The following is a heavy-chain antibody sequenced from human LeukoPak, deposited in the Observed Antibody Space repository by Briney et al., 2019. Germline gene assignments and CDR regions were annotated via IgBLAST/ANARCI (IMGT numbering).Heavy chain of an antibody. CDR3: ARTTEGYCSSASCFGFSYSYYMDV. D-gene: IGHD2-2*01. Sequence: SETLSLTCTVSGGSISSNSYYWGWIRQPPGKGLEWIGSIYHSGSTYYNPSLKSRVTISVDTSNNQFSLKLSSVIAADTAVYYCARTTEGYCSSASCFGFSYSYYMDVWGKGTTVTISS. V-gene: IGHV4-39*07. CDR2: IYHSGST. CDR1: GGSISSNSYY. J-gene: IGHJ6*03.